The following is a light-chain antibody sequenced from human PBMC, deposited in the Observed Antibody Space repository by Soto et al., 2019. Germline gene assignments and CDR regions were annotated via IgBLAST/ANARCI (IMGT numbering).Light chain of an antibody. V-gene: IGLV2-14*01. CDR3: ISYTSSSTLV. Sequence: QSALTQPASVSGSPGQSITISCTGTSSDVGGYNYVSWYQQHPGIAPKLMISEVSNRPSGVSNRFSGSKSGNTASLTISGLQAEDEADYYCISYTSSSTLVFGGGTKLTVL. CDR1: SSDVGGYNY. CDR2: EVS. J-gene: IGLJ2*01.